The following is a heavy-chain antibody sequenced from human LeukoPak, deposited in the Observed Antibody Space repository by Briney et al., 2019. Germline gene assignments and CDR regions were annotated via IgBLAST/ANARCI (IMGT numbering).Heavy chain of an antibody. CDR1: GGSFSGYY. CDR3: ARSQRGGCSSTSCYYSSSWYELSRYYFDY. CDR2: INHSGST. D-gene: IGHD2-2*01. V-gene: IGHV4-34*01. Sequence: SETLSLTCAVYGGSFSGYYWSWIRQPPGKGLEWIGEINHSGSTNYNPSLKSRVTISVDTSKNQFSLKLSSVTAADTAVYYCARSQRGGCSSTSCYYSSSWYELSRYYFDYWGQGTLVTVSS. J-gene: IGHJ4*02.